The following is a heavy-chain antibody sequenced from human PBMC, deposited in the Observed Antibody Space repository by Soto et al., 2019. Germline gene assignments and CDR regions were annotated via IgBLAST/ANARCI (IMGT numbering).Heavy chain of an antibody. CDR3: ARGGYYYENSGQNAYDY. V-gene: IGHV4-31*03. CDR2: IYYGGST. J-gene: IGHJ4*01. CDR1: GGSISSGGSY. D-gene: IGHD3-22*01. Sequence: SETLSLTCTVSGGSISSGGSYWSWIRQHPGKGLEWIGYIYYGGSTYSNPSLKSRATRSGDTSKNQFSLKLSSVTAADTAVYYCARGGYYYENSGQNAYDYWGQGILVTVSS.